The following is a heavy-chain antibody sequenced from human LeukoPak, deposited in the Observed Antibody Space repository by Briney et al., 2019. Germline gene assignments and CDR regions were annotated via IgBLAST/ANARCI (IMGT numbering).Heavy chain of an antibody. J-gene: IGHJ4*02. CDR3: APRIAAAGTPTGFDY. D-gene: IGHD6-13*01. Sequence: GGSLRLSCAASGFTFSSYALSWVRQAPGKGLEWVSAISGSGGSTYYADSVKGRFTISRDNSKNTLYLQMNSLRAEDTAVYYCAPRIAAAGTPTGFDYWGQGTLVTVSS. CDR2: ISGSGGST. V-gene: IGHV3-23*01. CDR1: GFTFSSYA.